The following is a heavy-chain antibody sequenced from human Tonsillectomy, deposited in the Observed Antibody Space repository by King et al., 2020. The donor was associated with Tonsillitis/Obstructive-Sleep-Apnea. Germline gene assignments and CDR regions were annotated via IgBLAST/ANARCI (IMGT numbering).Heavy chain of an antibody. Sequence: QLQESGPGLVKPSETLSLICTVSGGSISSSNYYWGWIRQPPGQGLEWLGSIYYSGGTYYNPSLKSRVTISVDTSKNQFSLKLSSVTAADTAVYYCARHTGGGASYYFGYWGQGTLVTVSS. D-gene: IGHD3-16*01. J-gene: IGHJ4*02. CDR1: GGSISSSNYY. V-gene: IGHV4-39*01. CDR2: IYYSGGT. CDR3: ARHTGGGASYYFGY.